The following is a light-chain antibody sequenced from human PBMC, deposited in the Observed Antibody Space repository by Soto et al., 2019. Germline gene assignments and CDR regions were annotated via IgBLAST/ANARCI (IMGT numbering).Light chain of an antibody. CDR2: GNS. Sequence: QSVLTQPPSVSGAPGQRVTISCTGSSSNIGAGYDVHWYQQLPGTAPKLLIYGNSNRPSGVPDRFSGSKSGTSASLAITGRQAEDEADYYCQSYDSSLSGVVFGGVTKLTVL. V-gene: IGLV1-40*01. CDR3: QSYDSSLSGVV. CDR1: SSNIGAGYD. J-gene: IGLJ2*01.